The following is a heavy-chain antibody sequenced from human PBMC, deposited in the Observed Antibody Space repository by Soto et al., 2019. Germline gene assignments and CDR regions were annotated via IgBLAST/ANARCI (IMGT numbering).Heavy chain of an antibody. CDR2: IVVGSGNT. J-gene: IGHJ6*02. V-gene: IGHV1-58*01. CDR3: AAGVMVRGVIIRHEYYSYYGMDV. Sequence: SVKVSCKASGFTFTSSAVQWVRQARGQRLEWIGWIVVGSGNTNYAQKFQEGVTITRDMSTSTAYMELSSLRSEDTAVYYCAAGVMVRGVIIRHEYYSYYGMDVWGQGPTVTVSS. D-gene: IGHD3-10*01. CDR1: GFTFTSSA.